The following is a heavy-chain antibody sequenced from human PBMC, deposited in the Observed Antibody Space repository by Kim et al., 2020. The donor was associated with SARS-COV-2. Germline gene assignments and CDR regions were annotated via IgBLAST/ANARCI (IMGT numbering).Heavy chain of an antibody. CDR3: ARGLSNTSGWGSHYCDL. Sequence: SETLSLTCAVYGGSFSGYYWSWIRQPPGKGLEWIGEINHSGRTNYNPSLTSRVTISVDTSKNQFSLTLTSVTAADTAVYYCARGLSNTSGWGSHYCDLWGQGTLVTVSS. CDR2: INHSGRT. J-gene: IGHJ4*02. D-gene: IGHD3-10*01. V-gene: IGHV4-34*01. CDR1: GGSFSGYY.